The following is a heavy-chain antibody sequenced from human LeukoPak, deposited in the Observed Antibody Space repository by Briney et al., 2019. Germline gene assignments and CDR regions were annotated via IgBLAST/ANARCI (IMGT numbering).Heavy chain of an antibody. Sequence: GGSLRLSCAASGFTFSSYGMHWVRQAPGKGLEWVAVISYDGSNKYYADSVKGRFTISRDNSKNTLYLQMNSLRAEDKAVYYCAKGNRIAVAGSYSDYWGQGTLVTVSA. D-gene: IGHD6-19*01. CDR3: AKGNRIAVAGSYSDY. J-gene: IGHJ4*02. CDR2: ISYDGSNK. CDR1: GFTFSSYG. V-gene: IGHV3-30*18.